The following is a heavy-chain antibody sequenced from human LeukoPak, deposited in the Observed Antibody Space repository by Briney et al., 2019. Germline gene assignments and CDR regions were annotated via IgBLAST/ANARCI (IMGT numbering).Heavy chain of an antibody. D-gene: IGHD4-17*01. Sequence: GGSLRLSCAASGFTFSNYWMSWVRQAPGKGLEWVANIKEDGTEKYYVDSVKGRFTISRDNAKNSLYLQMNSLRADDTAVYYCARDHGDPTYFDYWGQGTLVTVSS. V-gene: IGHV3-7*01. CDR3: ARDHGDPTYFDY. J-gene: IGHJ4*02. CDR1: GFTFSNYW. CDR2: IKEDGTEK.